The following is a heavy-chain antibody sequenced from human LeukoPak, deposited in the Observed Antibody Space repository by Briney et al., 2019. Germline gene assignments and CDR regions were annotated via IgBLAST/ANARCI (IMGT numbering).Heavy chain of an antibody. CDR1: GGSISSSSYY. CDR2: IYYSGST. Sequence: SETLSRTCTVSGGSISSSSYYWGWIRQPPGKGLEWIGSIYYSGSTYYNPSLKSRVTISVDTSKYQFSLKLSSVTAADTAVYYCARTNYYDSSGYYYLDYWGQGTLVTVSS. D-gene: IGHD3-22*01. V-gene: IGHV4-39*01. J-gene: IGHJ4*02. CDR3: ARTNYYDSSGYYYLDY.